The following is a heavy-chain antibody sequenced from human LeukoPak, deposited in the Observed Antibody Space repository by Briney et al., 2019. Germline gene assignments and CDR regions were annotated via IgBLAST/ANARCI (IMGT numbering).Heavy chain of an antibody. CDR3: ARGAAAGRWKPWFDP. D-gene: IGHD6-13*01. V-gene: IGHV4-30-2*01. Sequence: SETLSLTCAVSGGSISSGGYSWSWIRQPPGKGLEWIGYICHSGSTYYNPSLKSRVTISVDRSKNQFFLKLSSVTAADTAVYYCARGAAAGRWKPWFDPWGQGTLVTVSS. J-gene: IGHJ5*02. CDR1: GGSISSGGYS. CDR2: ICHSGST.